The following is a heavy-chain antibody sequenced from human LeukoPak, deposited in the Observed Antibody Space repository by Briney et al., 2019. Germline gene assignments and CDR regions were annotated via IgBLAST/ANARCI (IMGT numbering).Heavy chain of an antibody. D-gene: IGHD4/OR15-4a*01. CDR1: GFTFSSAW. J-gene: IGHJ4*02. V-gene: IGHV3-15*01. Sequence: GGSLRLSCAASGFTFSSAWMTWVRQAPGKGLEWVGRVRSKADGGTTDYAAPAKGRFTISRDDSKNTVLLQMNSLKTEDTAVYYCARGAYGGNGEGLGFDYWGQGTLVTVSS. CDR3: ARGAYGGNGEGLGFDY. CDR2: VRSKADGGTT.